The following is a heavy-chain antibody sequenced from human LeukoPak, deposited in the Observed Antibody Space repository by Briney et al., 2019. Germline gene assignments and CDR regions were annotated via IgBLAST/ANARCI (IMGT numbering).Heavy chain of an antibody. CDR2: IFGFSST. V-gene: IGHV3-66*01. J-gene: IGHJ6*02. CDR1: GFTVSSDY. D-gene: IGHD6-6*01. CDR3: ARERAARYGLDG. Sequence: GGSLRLSCAASGFTVSSDYMIWVRQAPGKGLEWVSVIFGFSSTQYADSVKGRFTISRDNSKNTLFLQMNSLRAEDTAVYYCARERAARYGLDGWSQGTTVTVSS.